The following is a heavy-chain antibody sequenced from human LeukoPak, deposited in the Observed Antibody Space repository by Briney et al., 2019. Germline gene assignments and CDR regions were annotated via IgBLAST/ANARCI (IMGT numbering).Heavy chain of an antibody. D-gene: IGHD3-10*01. CDR1: GGSFSGYY. V-gene: IGHV4-34*01. Sequence: SETLSLTSAVYGGSFSGYYWSWIRQPPGKGLEWIGEINHSGSTNYNPSLKSRVTISVDTSKNQFSLKLSSVTAADTAVYYCARDPYRFGSSAPFDYWGQGTLVTVSS. J-gene: IGHJ4*02. CDR2: INHSGST. CDR3: ARDPYRFGSSAPFDY.